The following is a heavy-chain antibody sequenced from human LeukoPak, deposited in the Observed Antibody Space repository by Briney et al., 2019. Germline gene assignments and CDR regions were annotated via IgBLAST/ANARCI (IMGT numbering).Heavy chain of an antibody. CDR3: ARAASSGGDYFDY. D-gene: IGHD1-1*01. Sequence: PSETLSLTCAVSGYSISSGYYWGWIRQPPGKGLEWLRSIYHSGSTYYNPSLKNRVTISVDTSKNQSSLKLSSVTAADTAVYYCARAASSGGDYFDYWGQGTLVTVSS. V-gene: IGHV4-38-2*01. CDR2: IYHSGST. CDR1: GYSISSGYY. J-gene: IGHJ4*02.